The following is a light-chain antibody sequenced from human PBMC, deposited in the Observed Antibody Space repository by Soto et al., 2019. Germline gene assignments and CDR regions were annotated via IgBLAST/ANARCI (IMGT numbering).Light chain of an antibody. J-gene: IGLJ2*01. V-gene: IGLV1-51*01. Sequence: QSVLTQPPSVSAAPGQKVTISCSGSSSNIGNNYVSWYQQLPGTAPKLLIYDNNKRPSGIPDRFSGSKSGTSATLGITGLQSGDEADYYCGTWDNSLSAGVFGGGTSSPS. CDR3: GTWDNSLSAGV. CDR2: DNN. CDR1: SSNIGNNY.